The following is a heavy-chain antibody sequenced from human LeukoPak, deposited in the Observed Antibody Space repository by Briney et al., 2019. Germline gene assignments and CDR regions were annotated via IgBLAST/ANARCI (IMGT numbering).Heavy chain of an antibody. J-gene: IGHJ5*02. Sequence: SETLSLTCTVSGDSISSGGYYWSWIRQHPGKGLEWIGHIFYSGSTYYNPSLKSRVTMSVDTSKNQFSLKLNSVTAADTAVYYCARGLYDRSGIDPWGQGTLVTVSS. CDR1: GDSISSGGYY. D-gene: IGHD3-22*01. CDR2: IFYSGST. CDR3: ARGLYDRSGIDP. V-gene: IGHV4-31*03.